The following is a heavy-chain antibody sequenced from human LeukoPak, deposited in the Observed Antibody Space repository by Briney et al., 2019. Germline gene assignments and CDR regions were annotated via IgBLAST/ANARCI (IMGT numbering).Heavy chain of an antibody. V-gene: IGHV1-2*02. Sequence: GASVKVSCKAAGYTFTGYYMHWVRQAPGQGLEWMGWINPNSGGTNYAQKFQGRVTMTRDTSISTAYMELSRLRSDDTAVYYCARAYYDSSDYEYFQHWGQGTLVTVSS. J-gene: IGHJ1*01. CDR1: GYTFTGYY. CDR2: INPNSGGT. D-gene: IGHD3-22*01. CDR3: ARAYYDSSDYEYFQH.